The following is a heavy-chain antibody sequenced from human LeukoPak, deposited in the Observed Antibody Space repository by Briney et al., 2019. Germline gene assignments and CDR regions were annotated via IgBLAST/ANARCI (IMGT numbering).Heavy chain of an antibody. Sequence: GGSLRLSCVAPGFTFSSYAMSWVRQAPGKGLEWVSTISGSGGTTFFADSVKGRFTISRDNSENTLSLQMNSLRAEDTAIYYCARLYRYCSGGTCYTDRGYYFDYWGQGTLVTVSS. CDR2: ISGSGGTT. D-gene: IGHD2-15*01. CDR3: ARLYRYCSGGTCYTDRGYYFDY. V-gene: IGHV3-23*01. CDR1: GFTFSSYA. J-gene: IGHJ4*02.